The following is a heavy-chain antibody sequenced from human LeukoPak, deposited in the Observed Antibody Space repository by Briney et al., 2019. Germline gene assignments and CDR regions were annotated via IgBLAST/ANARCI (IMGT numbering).Heavy chain of an antibody. CDR3: AKPRGTYYYDSSGYFDY. D-gene: IGHD3-22*01. Sequence: GGSLRLSCAATGFTFSSYGMHWVRQAPGKGLEWVAVISYDGSNKYYADSVKGRFTISRDNSKNTLYLQMNSLRAEDTAVYYCAKPRGTYYYDSSGYFDYWGQGTLVTVSS. CDR2: ISYDGSNK. J-gene: IGHJ4*02. V-gene: IGHV3-30*18. CDR1: GFTFSSYG.